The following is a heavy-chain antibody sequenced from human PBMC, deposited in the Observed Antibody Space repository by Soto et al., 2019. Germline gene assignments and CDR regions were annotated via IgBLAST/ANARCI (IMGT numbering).Heavy chain of an antibody. Sequence: SKTLSLTCAVYVGSFSGYYWSWIRQPPGKGLEWIGEINHSGSTNYNPSLKSRVTISVDTSKNQFSLKLSSVTAADTAVYYCARRDFWSGYNWFDPWGQGTLVTVSS. J-gene: IGHJ5*02. CDR2: INHSGST. D-gene: IGHD3-3*01. CDR1: VGSFSGYY. V-gene: IGHV4-34*01. CDR3: ARRDFWSGYNWFDP.